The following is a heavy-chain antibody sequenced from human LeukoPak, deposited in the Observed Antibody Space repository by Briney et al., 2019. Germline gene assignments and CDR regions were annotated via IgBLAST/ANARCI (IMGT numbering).Heavy chain of an antibody. J-gene: IGHJ6*02. Sequence: ASVKVSCKASGYTFTSYGISWVRQAPGQGLEWMGWISAYNGNTNYAQKLQGRVTMTTDTSTSTAYMELRSLSSDDTAVYYCARVNPLEWSIPTPWAIYGMDVWGQGTTVTVSS. CDR2: ISAYNGNT. V-gene: IGHV1-18*01. CDR3: ARVNPLEWSIPTPWAIYGMDV. CDR1: GYTFTSYG. D-gene: IGHD3-3*01.